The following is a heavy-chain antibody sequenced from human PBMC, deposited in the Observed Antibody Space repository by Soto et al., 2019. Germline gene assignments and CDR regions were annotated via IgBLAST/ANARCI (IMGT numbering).Heavy chain of an antibody. CDR1: GVSISANH. V-gene: IGHV4-59*01. CDR3: ARFGAAAAHDDN. CDR2: VHFSGST. Sequence: QVRLQESGPGLVKPSQTLSLTCDVSGVSISANHWSWIRQAPGKGLEWVGYVHFSGSTTYHPSLAPRLNISFDMSKRQVYLQLTSVTAADTAVYYCARFGAAAAHDDNWGRGVLVTVSS. D-gene: IGHD6-25*01. J-gene: IGHJ4*01.